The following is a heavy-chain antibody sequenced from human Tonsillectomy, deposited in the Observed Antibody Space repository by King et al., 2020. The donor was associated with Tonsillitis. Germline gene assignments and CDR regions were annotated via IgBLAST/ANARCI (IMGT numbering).Heavy chain of an antibody. CDR3: VTTGRGY. V-gene: IGHV3-64D*06. CDR2: ISNNGGSA. CDR1: GFSFTNYT. D-gene: IGHD4-17*01. Sequence: EVQLVESGGGLVQPGGSLRLSCSASGFSFTNYTMYWVRQAPGKGLEYVSGISNNGGSAYYADSVKGRFTISRDNSKNTLYLQMSSLRPEDTAVYYAVTTGRGYWGQGTPVTVSS. J-gene: IGHJ4*02.